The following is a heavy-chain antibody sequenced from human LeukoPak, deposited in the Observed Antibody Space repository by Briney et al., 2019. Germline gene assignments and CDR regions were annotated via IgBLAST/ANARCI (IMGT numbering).Heavy chain of an antibody. V-gene: IGHV4-59*12. Sequence: PSETLSLTCTVSGGSISSYYWSWIRQPPGKGLEWIGYIYYSGSTNYNPSLKSRVTISVDTSKNQFSLKLSSVTAADTAVYYCARAKGIGLRGYSYGYYFDYWGQGILVTVSS. CDR1: GGSISSYY. CDR3: ARAKGIGLRGYSYGYYFDY. D-gene: IGHD5-18*01. J-gene: IGHJ4*02. CDR2: IYYSGST.